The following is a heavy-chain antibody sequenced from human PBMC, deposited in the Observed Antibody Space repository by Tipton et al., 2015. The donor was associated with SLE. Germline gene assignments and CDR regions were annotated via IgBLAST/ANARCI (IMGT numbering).Heavy chain of an antibody. Sequence: SLRLSCAASGFTFSSYAMSWVRQAPGKGLEWVSAISGSGGSTYYADSVKGRFTISRDNSKNTLYLQMNSLRAEDTAVYYCASASGYSSGWYVYWGQGTLVTVSS. V-gene: IGHV3-23*01. D-gene: IGHD6-19*01. CDR1: GFTFSSYA. J-gene: IGHJ4*02. CDR3: ASASGYSSGWYVY. CDR2: ISGSGGST.